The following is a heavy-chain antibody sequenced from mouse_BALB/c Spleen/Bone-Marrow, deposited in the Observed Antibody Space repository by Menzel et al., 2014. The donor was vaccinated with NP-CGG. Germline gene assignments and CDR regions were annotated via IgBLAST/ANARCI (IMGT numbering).Heavy chain of an antibody. J-gene: IGHJ3*01. V-gene: IGHV14-3*02. CDR3: ARSYRSTWFAY. Sequence: VQVQQSGAELVRPGASVNFSCTASGINIKDTYMDWVKQKPEHALEWLGRIHPSYCCTRYHPKFQGKASITADTPSTTAHLQVSSLTSEDTAVYSGARSYRSTWFAYWRQGTMVTVSA. CDR2: IHPSYCCT. D-gene: IGHD2-14*01. CDR1: GINIKDTY.